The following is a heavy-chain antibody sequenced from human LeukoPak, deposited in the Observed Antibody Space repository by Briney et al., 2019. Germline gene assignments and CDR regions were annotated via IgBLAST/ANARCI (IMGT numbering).Heavy chain of an antibody. D-gene: IGHD3-22*01. Sequence: PSETLSLTCNASGGSISTPDYYWGCIRQPPGKGLEWIGSVSYSGSTSYNPSLKSRVTISVDASKNQFSLKLSSVTAADTAVYYCVRHSGGLFRALGFWGQGTLVTVSS. J-gene: IGHJ4*02. CDR2: VSYSGST. CDR1: GGSISTPDYY. CDR3: VRHSGGLFRALGF. V-gene: IGHV4-39*01.